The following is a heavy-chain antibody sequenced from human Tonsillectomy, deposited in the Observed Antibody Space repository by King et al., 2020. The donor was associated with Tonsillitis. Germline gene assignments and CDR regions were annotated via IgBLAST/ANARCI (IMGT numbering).Heavy chain of an antibody. D-gene: IGHD1-26*01. V-gene: IGHV1-18*01. J-gene: IGHJ3*02. Sequence: QLVQSGAEVKKPGASVKVSCKASGYTFTTYGIRWVRQAPGQGLAWMGWISAYNGNTNYAQKFQGRVTMTTDTSTSTAYMELRSLRSDDTAVYYCARDRLGATDAFDIWGQGTMVTVSS. CDR2: ISAYNGNT. CDR1: GYTFTTYG. CDR3: ARDRLGATDAFDI.